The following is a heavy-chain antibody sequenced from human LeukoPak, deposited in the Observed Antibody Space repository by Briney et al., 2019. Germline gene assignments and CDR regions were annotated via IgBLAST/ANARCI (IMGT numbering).Heavy chain of an antibody. J-gene: IGHJ3*02. CDR3: AREGVGYYDILTGYYKPSDAFDI. CDR2: IYYSGST. Sequence: PSETLSLTCTVSGGSISSYYWSWIRRPPGKGLEWIGYIYYSGSTNYNPSLKSRVTISVDTSKNQFSLKLSSVTAADTAVYYCAREGVGYYDILTGYYKPSDAFDIWGQGTMVTVSS. D-gene: IGHD3-9*01. V-gene: IGHV4-59*01. CDR1: GGSISSYY.